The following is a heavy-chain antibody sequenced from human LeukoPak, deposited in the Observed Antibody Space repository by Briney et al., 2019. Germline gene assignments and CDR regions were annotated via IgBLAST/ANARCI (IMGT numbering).Heavy chain of an antibody. D-gene: IGHD6-19*01. V-gene: IGHV1-46*01. CDR2: INPSGGST. Sequence: ASVKVSCKASGYTFTSYYMHWVRQAPGQGLEWMGIINPSGGSTSYAQKFQGRVTMTRDMSTSTVYMELSSPRSEDTAVYYCANVRGYSSGWHNYYYYYMDVWGKGTTVTVSS. CDR1: GYTFTSYY. CDR3: ANVRGYSSGWHNYYYYYMDV. J-gene: IGHJ6*03.